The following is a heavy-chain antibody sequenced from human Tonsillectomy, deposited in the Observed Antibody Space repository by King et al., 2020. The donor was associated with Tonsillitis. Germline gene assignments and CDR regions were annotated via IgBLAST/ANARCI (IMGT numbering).Heavy chain of an antibody. D-gene: IGHD1-26*01. CDR1: GFTFDDYA. J-gene: IGHJ4*02. V-gene: IGHV3-9*01. CDR3: AKGGEVGANEYYFDY. Sequence: VQLVESGGGLVQPGRSLRLSCAASGFTFDDYAMHWVRQAPGKGLEWVSGISWNSGSIGYADSVKGRFTISRDNAENSLYLQMNSLRAEDTALYYCAKGGEVGANEYYFDYWGQGTLVTVSS. CDR2: ISWNSGSI.